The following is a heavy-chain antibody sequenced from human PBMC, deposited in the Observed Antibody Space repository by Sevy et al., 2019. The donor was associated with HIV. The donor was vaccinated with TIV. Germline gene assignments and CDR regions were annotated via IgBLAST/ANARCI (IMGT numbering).Heavy chain of an antibody. CDR1: GFTFSSYA. CDR3: AREGCSRPHDY. V-gene: IGHV3-23*01. J-gene: IGHJ4*02. CDR2: FSFGCGKI. Sequence: GGSLRLSCAASGFTFSSYAISWVRQPPGKGLEWVATFSFGCGKINYADSVKGRFTISRDNSKNTLFLQMNRLRAEDTAVYYCAREGCSRPHDYWGQGTLVTVS. D-gene: IGHD2-2*01.